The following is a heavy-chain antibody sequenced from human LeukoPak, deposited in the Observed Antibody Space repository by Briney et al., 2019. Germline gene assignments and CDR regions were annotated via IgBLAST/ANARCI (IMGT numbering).Heavy chain of an antibody. CDR2: IYTRGST. CDR1: GGSISSGSYY. Sequence: SETLSLTCTVSGGSISSGSYYWSWVRQPAGKGLEWIGRIYTRGSTNYNPSLKSRVTISVDTSKNQFSLKLSSVTAADTAVYYCVLRSSARREGFDYWGQGTLVTVSS. CDR3: VLRSSARREGFDY. V-gene: IGHV4-61*02. J-gene: IGHJ4*02. D-gene: IGHD2-2*01.